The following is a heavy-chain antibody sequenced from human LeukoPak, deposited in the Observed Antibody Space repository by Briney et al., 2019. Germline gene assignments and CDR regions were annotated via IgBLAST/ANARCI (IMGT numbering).Heavy chain of an antibody. Sequence: KSGGSLRLSCAASGFTFSTYAMSWVRQAPGKGLEWVSYITNGGSTIHHADSVKGRFTISRDNAKKTLYLQMNSLRAEDTAVYYCARSIGLTGGGVDVWGQGTTVTVSS. CDR3: ARSIGLTGGGVDV. CDR2: ITNGGSTI. V-gene: IGHV3-11*01. CDR1: GFTFSTYA. D-gene: IGHD3-9*01. J-gene: IGHJ6*02.